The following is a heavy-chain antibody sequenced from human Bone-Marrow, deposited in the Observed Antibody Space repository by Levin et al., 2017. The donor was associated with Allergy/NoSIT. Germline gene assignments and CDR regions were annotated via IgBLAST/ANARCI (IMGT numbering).Heavy chain of an antibody. CDR2: SNAGNGNT. CDR3: ASAPSKDYSSGSPSGRDNY. J-gene: IGHJ4*02. D-gene: IGHD6-19*01. V-gene: IGHV1-3*02. Sequence: ASVKVSCKASGYTFTSYAMHWVRQAPGQRLEWMGWSNAGNGNTKYSQEFQGRVTITRDTSASTAYMELSSLRSEDMAVYYCASAPSKDYSSGSPSGRDNYWGQGTLVTVSS. CDR1: GYTFTSYA.